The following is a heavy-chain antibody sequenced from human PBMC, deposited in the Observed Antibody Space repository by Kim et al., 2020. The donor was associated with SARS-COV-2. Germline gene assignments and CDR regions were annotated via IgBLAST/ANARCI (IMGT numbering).Heavy chain of an antibody. Sequence: GGSLRLSCAASGFTFSSYAMSWVRQAPGKGLEWVSAISGSGGSTYYADSVKGRFTISRDNSKNTLYLQMNSLRAEDTAVYYCAKARWIVVVITPLDFDYWGQGTLVTVSS. CDR2: ISGSGGST. D-gene: IGHD3-22*01. CDR3: AKARWIVVVITPLDFDY. CDR1: GFTFSSYA. V-gene: IGHV3-23*01. J-gene: IGHJ4*02.